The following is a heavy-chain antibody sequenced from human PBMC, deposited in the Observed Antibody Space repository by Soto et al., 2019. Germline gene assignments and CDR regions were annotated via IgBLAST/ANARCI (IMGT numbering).Heavy chain of an antibody. CDR2: IACDGSQE. J-gene: IGHJ6*02. Sequence: QVQLVESGGGVVQPGRALRLSCAAAGCSFNTSGMHWVRQAPGKGLEWVAVIACDGSQEFYGDSVRGRFTISRDNSKNTLFLQMKSPTPEDTAVYYCATKVRVTNYLYYGMDVWGQGTTVTVSS. V-gene: IGHV3-30*03. D-gene: IGHD2-21*02. CDR3: ATKVRVTNYLYYGMDV. CDR1: GCSFNTSG.